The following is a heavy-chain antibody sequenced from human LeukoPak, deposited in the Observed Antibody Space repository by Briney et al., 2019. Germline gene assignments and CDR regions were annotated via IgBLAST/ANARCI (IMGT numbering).Heavy chain of an antibody. Sequence: SETLSLTCNVSGGSISNYDWSWIRQPAGKGLEWIGRIYTIRNTSYNPSLKSRVTISEDKSKNQFFLNLGSVTAADTAVYYCAGTSGASGNFYYDFWGQGILVTVSS. CDR3: AGTSGASGNFYYDF. J-gene: IGHJ4*02. V-gene: IGHV4-4*07. CDR2: IYTIRNT. D-gene: IGHD3-10*01. CDR1: GGSISNYD.